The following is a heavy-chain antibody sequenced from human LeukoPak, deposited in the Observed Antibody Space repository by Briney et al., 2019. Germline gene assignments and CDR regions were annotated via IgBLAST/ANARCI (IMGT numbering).Heavy chain of an antibody. V-gene: IGHV4-59*01. J-gene: IGHJ4*02. Sequence: FETLPLTCTVSGDSIRSYYWNWIRQPPGKGLEWIGYIYYTGSTNFNPSLNSRVTISVDTSNNQFSLKLSSVTAADTAVYYCATLDKSGDNYLDYWGQGTLVTVSS. CDR1: GDSIRSYY. D-gene: IGHD5-24*01. CDR2: IYYTGST. CDR3: ATLDKSGDNYLDY.